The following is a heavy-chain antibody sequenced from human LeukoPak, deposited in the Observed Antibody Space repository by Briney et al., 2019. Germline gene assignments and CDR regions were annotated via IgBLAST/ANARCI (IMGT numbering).Heavy chain of an antibody. Sequence: ASVKVSCKASGGTFSSYAISWVRQAPGQGLEWMGMIYPRDGSTSYAQRFQDRVTVTRDTSTSTVHMELSGLRSEDTAVYYCARDQEGFDYWGRGTLVTVSS. V-gene: IGHV1-46*01. CDR2: IYPRDGST. J-gene: IGHJ4*02. CDR1: GGTFSSYA. CDR3: ARDQEGFDY.